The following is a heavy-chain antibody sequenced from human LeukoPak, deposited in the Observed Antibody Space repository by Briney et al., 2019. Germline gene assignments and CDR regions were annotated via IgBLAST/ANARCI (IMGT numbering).Heavy chain of an antibody. CDR2: VKQDGSEE. D-gene: IGHD2-21*01. Sequence: AGGSLRLSCAASGFTFSDYYMSWIRQAPGKGLEWVANVKQDGSEEFYVDSVKGRFTISRDNSKNTLYLQMNSLRAEDTAVYYCARTHSYTYCGGDLNWFDPWGQGTLVTVSS. J-gene: IGHJ5*02. CDR3: ARTHSYTYCGGDLNWFDP. V-gene: IGHV3-7*01. CDR1: GFTFSDYY.